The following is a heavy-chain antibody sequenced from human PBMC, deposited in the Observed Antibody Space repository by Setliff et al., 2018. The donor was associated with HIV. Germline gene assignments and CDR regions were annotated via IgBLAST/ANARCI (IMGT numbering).Heavy chain of an antibody. CDR2: INQDGSEN. D-gene: IGHD6-13*01. J-gene: IGHJ6*03. V-gene: IGHV3-7*01. CDR1: GFTFSSYW. CDR3: TRRAGYTSSWYREDYYYMDV. Sequence: SCAASGFTFSSYWMTWVRQAPGKGLEWVANINQDGSENYYVDSVKGRFTISRDNAKNSLYLQMNSLRPEDTAVYYCTRRAGYTSSWYREDYYYMDVWGKGTTVTVSS.